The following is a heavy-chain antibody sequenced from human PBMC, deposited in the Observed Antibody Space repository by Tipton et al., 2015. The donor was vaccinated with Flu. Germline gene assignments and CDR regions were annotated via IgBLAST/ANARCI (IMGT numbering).Heavy chain of an antibody. V-gene: IGHV4-39*01. CDR1: GDSISSTNYY. Sequence: TLSLTCTVSGDSISSTNYYWTWIRQHPGKGLEWIGNIYYSGSTYFNPSLKSRVTISVDTSKNEFSLKLSSVTAADTAVYYCARRDDSSGYYAFDYWGQGTLVPVSS. J-gene: IGHJ4*02. D-gene: IGHD3-22*01. CDR2: IYYSGST. CDR3: ARRDDSSGYYAFDY.